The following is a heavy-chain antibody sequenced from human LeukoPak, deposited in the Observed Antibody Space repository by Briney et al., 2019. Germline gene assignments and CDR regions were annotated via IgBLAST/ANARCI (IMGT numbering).Heavy chain of an antibody. D-gene: IGHD5-24*01. J-gene: IGHJ4*02. CDR1: GFPFSSFW. CDR3: ARWLQFSLDY. CDR2: IRQDGVET. V-gene: IGHV3-7*01. Sequence: GGSLRLSCAVSGFPFSSFWMNWVRQAPGKGLEWVASIRQDGVETSYVDSVKGRFTISRDNTKNSLSLQMSSLRAEDTAVYYCARWLQFSLDYWGQGTLVTVSS.